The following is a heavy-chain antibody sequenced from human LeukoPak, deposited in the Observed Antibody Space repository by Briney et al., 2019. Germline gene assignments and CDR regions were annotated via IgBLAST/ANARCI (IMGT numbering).Heavy chain of an antibody. D-gene: IGHD6-6*01. V-gene: IGHV3-48*01. CDR3: AKWKYSNSGIDDY. Sequence: GGSLRLSCAASGFTFSSYSMNWVRQAPGKGLEWVSYISSSSSTIYYADSVKGRFTISRDNSKNMLYLQMNSLRAEDTAVYYCAKWKYSNSGIDDYWGQGTLVTVSS. J-gene: IGHJ4*02. CDR1: GFTFSSYS. CDR2: ISSSSSTI.